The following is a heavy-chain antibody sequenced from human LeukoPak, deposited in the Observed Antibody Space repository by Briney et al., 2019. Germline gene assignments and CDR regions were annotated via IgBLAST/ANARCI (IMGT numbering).Heavy chain of an antibody. D-gene: IGHD1-26*01. Sequence: ASVKVSCKASGYSFTSYGINWVRQAPGQGLEWMGWISAYSGNTKYAQNLQGRVTMTTVTSTSTAYMELRSLRSDDTAVYYCARGSGSYYSRFDYWGQGTLVSVSS. CDR3: ARGSGSYYSRFDY. CDR2: ISAYSGNT. CDR1: GYSFTSYG. V-gene: IGHV1-18*01. J-gene: IGHJ4*02.